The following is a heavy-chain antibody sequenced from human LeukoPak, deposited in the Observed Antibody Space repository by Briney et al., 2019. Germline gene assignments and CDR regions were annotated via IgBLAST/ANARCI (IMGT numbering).Heavy chain of an antibody. CDR1: GDRLPSFW. CDR3: ARVGAAVVGKFDY. J-gene: IGHJ4*02. V-gene: IGHV5-51*01. Sequence: GESLKISCKAPGDRLPSFWIAWVRQMPGRGLEWMGIIYVAESESRYSPCFQGPVTMSVNKTISTAYLQCSSLKASDTAMYYCARVGAAVVGKFDYWGQGTLVIVSS. CDR2: IYVAESES. D-gene: IGHD6-19*01.